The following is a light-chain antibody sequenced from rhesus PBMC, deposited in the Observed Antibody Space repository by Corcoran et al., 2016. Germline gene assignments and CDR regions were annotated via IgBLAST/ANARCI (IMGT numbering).Light chain of an antibody. V-gene: IGLV2-32*02. J-gene: IGLJ6*01. CDR2: DVN. CDR1: SSDIGGHNH. CDR3: SSYAGSNTYV. Sequence: QAALTQPRSVSGSPGQSVPISCTGTSSDIGGHNHVSWYQQLPDTAPKVMIYDVNKRPSGVSDRFSGSKSGNAASLTISGLQAEDEADYYCSSYAGSNTYVFGSGTKLTVL.